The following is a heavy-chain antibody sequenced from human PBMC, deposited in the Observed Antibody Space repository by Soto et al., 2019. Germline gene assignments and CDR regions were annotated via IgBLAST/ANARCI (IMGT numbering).Heavy chain of an antibody. CDR3: AHRRKDDSSGYTKYYFDY. V-gene: IGHV2-5*02. J-gene: IGHJ4*02. Sequence: SGPTLVNPTQTLTLTCTFSGFSLSTSGVGVGWIRQPPGKALEWLALIYWDDDKRYSPSLKSRLTITKDTSKNQVVLTMTNMDPVDTATYYCAHRRKDDSSGYTKYYFDYWGQGTLVTVSS. D-gene: IGHD3-22*01. CDR2: IYWDDDK. CDR1: GFSLSTSGVG.